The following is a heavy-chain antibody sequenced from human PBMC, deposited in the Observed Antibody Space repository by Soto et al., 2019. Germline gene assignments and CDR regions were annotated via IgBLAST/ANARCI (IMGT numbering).Heavy chain of an antibody. CDR3: AMVSSGWYYWFDP. D-gene: IGHD6-19*01. Sequence: QVQLVQSGAEVKKPGASVKVSCKASGYTFTSYGISWVRQAPGQGLEWMGWISASNGNTNYAQKLQGRVTMTTDTSTNTAYMELRILRSDDTAVYYCAMVSSGWYYWFDPWGQGTLVTVSS. CDR2: ISASNGNT. V-gene: IGHV1-18*01. CDR1: GYTFTSYG. J-gene: IGHJ5*02.